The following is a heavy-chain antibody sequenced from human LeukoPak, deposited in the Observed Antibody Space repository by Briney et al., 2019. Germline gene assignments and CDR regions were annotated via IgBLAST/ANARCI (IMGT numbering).Heavy chain of an antibody. CDR2: IIPIFGTA. Sequence: ASVKVSCKASGYTFTNFGISWVRQAPGQGLEWMGGIIPIFGTANYAQKFQGRVTITADKSTSTAYMELSSLRSEDTAVYYCARSLWPSSGGDYWGQGTLVTVSS. CDR3: ARSLWPSSGGDY. D-gene: IGHD3-16*02. CDR1: GYTFTNFG. J-gene: IGHJ4*02. V-gene: IGHV1-69*06.